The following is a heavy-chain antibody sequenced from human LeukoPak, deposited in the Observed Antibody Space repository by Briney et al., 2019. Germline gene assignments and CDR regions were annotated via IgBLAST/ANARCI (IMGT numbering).Heavy chain of an antibody. V-gene: IGHV3-74*01. CDR1: GFTFSSYW. CDR3: ARDQVGNFEYSSPDADC. J-gene: IGHJ4*02. Sequence: GGSLTLSCAASGFTFSSYWMHWVRQAPGKGLVWVSRINTIGSSTSYADSVKGRFTISRDNAKNTLYLQMNSLRAEDTAVYYCARDQVGNFEYSSPDADCWGQGTLVTVSS. CDR2: INTIGSST. D-gene: IGHD6-6*01.